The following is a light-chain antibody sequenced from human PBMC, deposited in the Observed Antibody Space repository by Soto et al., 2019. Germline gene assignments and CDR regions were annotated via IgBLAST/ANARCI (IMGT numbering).Light chain of an antibody. CDR1: TGAVTSGHY. V-gene: IGLV7-46*01. Sequence: QAVVTQEPSLTVSPGGTVTLICGSSTGAVTSGHYPYWFQQKPGQAPRTLIYDTSNKHSWTPARFSGSLLGGKAALTLSGAQPEDEAEYYCLLSYSGARLYVFGTGTKLTVL. CDR3: LLSYSGARLYV. CDR2: DTS. J-gene: IGLJ1*01.